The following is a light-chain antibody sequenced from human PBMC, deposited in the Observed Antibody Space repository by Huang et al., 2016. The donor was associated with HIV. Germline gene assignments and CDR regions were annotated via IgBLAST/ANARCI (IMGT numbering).Light chain of an antibody. J-gene: IGKJ4*01. V-gene: IGKV3-11*01. Sequence: EIVLTQSPATLSLSPGERATLSCRASQTVFNYLAWYQQKPGQAPRLLIYDASNRAPGIPARFSGSGSGADFTLTISSLEPEDFAVYYCQQRGNWPRTFGGGTKVEIK. CDR1: QTVFNY. CDR3: QQRGNWPRT. CDR2: DAS.